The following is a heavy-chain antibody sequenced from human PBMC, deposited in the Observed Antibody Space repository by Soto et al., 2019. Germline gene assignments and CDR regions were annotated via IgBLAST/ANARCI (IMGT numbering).Heavy chain of an antibody. CDR3: AGEGRFLEWLGTPVAWGMDV. Sequence: SDTLSLACTVSGGSISSGGDYWCWIRQHPGKGLEWIGYIYYSGSTYYNPSLKSRVTISVDTSKNQFSLKLSSVTAADTAVYYCAGEGRFLEWLGTPVAWGMDVWGQGTTVTVSS. V-gene: IGHV4-31*03. CDR2: IYYSGST. D-gene: IGHD3-3*01. J-gene: IGHJ6*02. CDR1: GGSISSGGDY.